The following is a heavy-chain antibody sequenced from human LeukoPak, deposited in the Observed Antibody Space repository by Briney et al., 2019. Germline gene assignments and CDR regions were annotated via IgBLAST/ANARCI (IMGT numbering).Heavy chain of an antibody. CDR3: ARVFPSSGWYNLYY. CDR2: ISSYNGNT. CDR1: GYTFTSYG. J-gene: IGHJ4*02. Sequence: ASVKVSCKASGYTFTSYGITWVRQAPGQGLEWMGWISSYNGNTNYAQKVQGRVTMTTDTSTSTAYMELRSRRSDDTAVYYCARVFPSSGWYNLYYWGLGTLVTVSS. D-gene: IGHD6-19*01. V-gene: IGHV1-18*01.